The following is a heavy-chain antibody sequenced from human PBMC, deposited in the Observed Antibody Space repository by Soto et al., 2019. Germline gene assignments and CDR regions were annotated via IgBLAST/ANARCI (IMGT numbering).Heavy chain of an antibody. CDR2: ISGSGGST. CDR1: GFTFSSYA. CDR3: AKDLSPMGPTIAVAGPGF. Sequence: GGSLRLSCAASGFTFSSYAMSWVRQAPGKGLEWVSAISGSGGSTYYADSVKGRFTISRDNSKNTLYLQMNSLRAEDTAVYYCAKDLSPMGPTIAVAGPGFWGQGTLVTVSS. V-gene: IGHV3-23*01. D-gene: IGHD6-19*01. J-gene: IGHJ4*02.